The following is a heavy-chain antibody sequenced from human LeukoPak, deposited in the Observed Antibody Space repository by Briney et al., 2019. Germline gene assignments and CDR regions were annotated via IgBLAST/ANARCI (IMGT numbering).Heavy chain of an antibody. Sequence: GGSLRLSCAASGFTFSSYAMSWVRQAPGKGLEWVSAISGSGGSTYYADSVKGRFTISRDNSKNTLYLQMNSLRAEDTAVYYCAKAKRALAVAGRDLDYWGQGTLVTVSS. V-gene: IGHV3-23*01. CDR2: ISGSGGST. CDR1: GFTFSSYA. CDR3: AKAKRALAVAGRDLDY. D-gene: IGHD6-19*01. J-gene: IGHJ4*02.